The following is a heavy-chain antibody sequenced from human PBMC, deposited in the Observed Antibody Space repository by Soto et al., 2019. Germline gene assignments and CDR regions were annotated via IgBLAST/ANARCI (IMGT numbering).Heavy chain of an antibody. CDR2: INPSGGST. CDR3: ASENLEWFYGMDV. CDR1: GYTFNSYY. J-gene: IGHJ6*02. D-gene: IGHD3-3*01. V-gene: IGHV1-46*02. Sequence: ASVKVSCKASGYTFNSYYMQWVRQDPGQGLEWMGIINPSGGSTSYAQKFQGRVTMTRDTSTSTVYMELSSLRSEDMAFYYSASENLEWFYGMDVWRQRTTVPVSS.